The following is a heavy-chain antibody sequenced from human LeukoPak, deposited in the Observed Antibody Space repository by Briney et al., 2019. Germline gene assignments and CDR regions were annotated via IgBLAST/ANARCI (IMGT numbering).Heavy chain of an antibody. D-gene: IGHD3-22*01. CDR2: IYYSGST. Sequence: SETLSLTCTVSGGSISSSSYYWGWIRQPPGKGLEWIGSIYYSGSTYYNPSLKSRVTISVDTSKNQFSLKLSSVTAADTAVYYCARQDYYDSSGYPQNWFDPWGQGTLVTVSS. CDR3: ARQDYYDSSGYPQNWFDP. J-gene: IGHJ5*02. V-gene: IGHV4-39*01. CDR1: GGSISSSSYY.